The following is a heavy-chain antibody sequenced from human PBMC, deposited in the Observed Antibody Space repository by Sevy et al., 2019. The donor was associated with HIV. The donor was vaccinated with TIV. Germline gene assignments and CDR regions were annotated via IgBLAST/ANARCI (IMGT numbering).Heavy chain of an antibody. J-gene: IGHJ6*02. D-gene: IGHD1-26*01. Sequence: GGSLRLSCIASGFTFRNYGIHWVRQAPGKGLDWVAVIGYDGSNKYYADSVKGRFTISRDNSKNTLFLQMNSLRVEDTAVYYCAKERGGSYIPYFYGMDVWGQGTAVTVSS. V-gene: IGHV3-30*18. CDR3: AKERGGSYIPYFYGMDV. CDR1: GFTFRNYG. CDR2: IGYDGSNK.